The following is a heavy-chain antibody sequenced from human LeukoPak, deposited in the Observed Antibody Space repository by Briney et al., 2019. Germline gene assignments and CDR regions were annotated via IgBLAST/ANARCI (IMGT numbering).Heavy chain of an antibody. J-gene: IGHJ4*02. Sequence: ASVKVSCKASGYTFTSYGISWGRQAPGQGLEWMGWISAYNGNTNYAQKLQGRVTMTTDTSTSTAYMELSSLRSEDTAVYYCARVAMDYGDYPAHPLGGPPDYWGQGTLVTVSS. CDR1: GYTFTSYG. CDR2: ISAYNGNT. CDR3: ARVAMDYGDYPAHPLGGPPDY. V-gene: IGHV1-18*01. D-gene: IGHD4-17*01.